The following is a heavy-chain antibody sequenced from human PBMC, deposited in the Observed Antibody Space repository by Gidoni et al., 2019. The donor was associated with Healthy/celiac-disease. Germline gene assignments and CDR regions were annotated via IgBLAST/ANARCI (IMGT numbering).Heavy chain of an antibody. CDR2: ISYDGSNK. CDR3: ARELDYGGVNDY. Sequence: QVQLVESGGGVVQPGRSLRLSCAASGFTFSSYAMHWVRQAPGKGLEWVAVISYDGSNKYYADSVKGRFTISRDNSKNTLYLQMNSLRAEDTAVYYCARELDYGGVNDYWGQGTLVTVSS. J-gene: IGHJ4*02. D-gene: IGHD4-17*01. V-gene: IGHV3-30-3*01. CDR1: GFTFSSYA.